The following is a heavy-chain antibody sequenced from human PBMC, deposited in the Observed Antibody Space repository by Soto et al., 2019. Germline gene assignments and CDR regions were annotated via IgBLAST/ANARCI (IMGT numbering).Heavy chain of an antibody. CDR3: ARYIAVAGTGGDDAFDI. D-gene: IGHD6-19*01. CDR1: GGSFSGYY. V-gene: IGHV4-34*01. J-gene: IGHJ3*02. Sequence: SETLSLTCAVYGGSFSGYYWSWIRQPPGKGLEWIGEINHSGSTNYNPSLKSRVTISVDTSKNQFSLKLSSVTAADTAVYYCARYIAVAGTGGDDAFDIWGQGTMVTVSS. CDR2: INHSGST.